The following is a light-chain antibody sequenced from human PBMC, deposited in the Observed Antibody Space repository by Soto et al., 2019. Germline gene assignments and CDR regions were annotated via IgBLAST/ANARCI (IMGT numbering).Light chain of an antibody. V-gene: IGLV7-46*01. CDR3: SLSHCGVRG. CDR1: TGAVTSSHY. Sequence: QAVVTQEPSLTVSPGGTVTLTCGSSTGAVTSSHYPYWFQQKPGQAPRALIYDTSNKHSWTPARFSGSLLGGKPALILSGAQAEGGGDYFRSLSHCGVRGVGGGTKVTVL. J-gene: IGLJ2*01. CDR2: DTS.